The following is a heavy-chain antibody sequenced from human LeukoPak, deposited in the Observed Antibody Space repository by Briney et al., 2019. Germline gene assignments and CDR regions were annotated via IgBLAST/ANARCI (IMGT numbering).Heavy chain of an antibody. CDR3: ARGAWSPVTTPDY. J-gene: IGHJ4*02. V-gene: IGHV1-8*01. Sequence: ASVKVSCKASGYTFTSYDINWVREATGQGLEWMGWMNPNSGNAGYAQKFQGRVSLTRNTSISTAYMELSSLRSEDTAVYYCARGAWSPVTTPDYWGQGTLVTVSS. CDR2: MNPNSGNA. CDR1: GYTFTSYD. D-gene: IGHD4-17*01.